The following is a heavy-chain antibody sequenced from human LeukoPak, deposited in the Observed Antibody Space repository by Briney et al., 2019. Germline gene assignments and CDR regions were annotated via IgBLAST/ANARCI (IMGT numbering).Heavy chain of an antibody. V-gene: IGHV3-23*01. J-gene: IGHJ4*02. D-gene: IGHD3-22*01. CDR3: ANVDDSSGYYYEHPGAQIQLAFDY. CDR1: GFTVSSNY. CDR2: ISGSGGST. Sequence: GGSLRLSCAASGFTVSSNYMSWVRQAPGKGLEWVSAISGSGGSTYYADSVKGRFTISRDNSKNTLYLQMNSLRAEDTAVYYCANVDDSSGYYYEHPGAQIQLAFDYWGQGTLVTVSS.